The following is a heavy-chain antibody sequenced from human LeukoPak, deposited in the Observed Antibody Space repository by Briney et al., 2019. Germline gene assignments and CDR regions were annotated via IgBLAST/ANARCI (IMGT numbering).Heavy chain of an antibody. D-gene: IGHD6-19*01. CDR1: GYTFTGYY. J-gene: IGHJ3*02. V-gene: IGHV1-2*04. CDR3: ARSPIAVAPVWAFDI. Sequence: GASVKVSCKASGYTFTGYYMHWVRQAPGQGLEWMGWINPNSGGTNYAQKFQGWVTMTRDTSISTAYMELSRLRSDDTAVYYCARSPIAVAPVWAFDIWGQGTMVTVSS. CDR2: INPNSGGT.